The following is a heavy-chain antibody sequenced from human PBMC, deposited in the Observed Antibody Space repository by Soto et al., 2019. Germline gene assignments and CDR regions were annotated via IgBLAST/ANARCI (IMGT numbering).Heavy chain of an antibody. D-gene: IGHD1-1*01. V-gene: IGHV4-61*01. CDR1: GGSVSGGSYF. CDR3: AREGRMGTFDY. CDR2: FYYSGST. Sequence: QVQLQESGPGLVRPSETLSLTCTVSGGSVSGGSYFWSWVRQPPGKGLEWIGYFYYSGSTKYNPSLKSRFTVLEDTSKNQSSLKLTSVTAADTAVYYCAREGRMGTFDYWGQGALVTVSS. J-gene: IGHJ4*02.